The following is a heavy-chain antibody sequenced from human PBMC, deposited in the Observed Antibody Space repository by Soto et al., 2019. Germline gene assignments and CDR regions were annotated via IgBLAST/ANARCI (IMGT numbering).Heavy chain of an antibody. CDR1: GFTFSSYA. CDR2: ISGSGGST. Sequence: GSLRLSCAASGFTFSSYAMSWVRQAPGKGLEWVSAISGSGGSTYYADSVKGRFTISRDNSKNTLYLQMNSLRAEDTAVYYCAKESIAACLYYYYGMDVWGQGTTVTVSS. CDR3: AKESIAACLYYYYGMDV. D-gene: IGHD6-6*01. J-gene: IGHJ6*02. V-gene: IGHV3-23*01.